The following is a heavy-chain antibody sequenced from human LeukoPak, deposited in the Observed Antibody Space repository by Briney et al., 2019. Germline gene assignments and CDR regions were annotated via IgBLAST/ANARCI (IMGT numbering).Heavy chain of an antibody. V-gene: IGHV3-48*02. CDR3: TRGDSSGYYYFIDN. Sequence: GGSLRLSCAASRFTFSSYGMNWVRQAPGKGLEWVSYISSSSSTIYYADSVKGRFTISRDNAKNSLYLQMNSLRDEDTAVYYCTRGDSSGYYYFIDNWGQGTLVTVS. CDR1: RFTFSSYG. CDR2: ISSSSSTI. J-gene: IGHJ4*02. D-gene: IGHD3-22*01.